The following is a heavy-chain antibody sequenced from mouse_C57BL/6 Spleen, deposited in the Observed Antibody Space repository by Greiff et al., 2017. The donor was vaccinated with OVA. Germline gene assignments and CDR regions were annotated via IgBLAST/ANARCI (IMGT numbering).Heavy chain of an antibody. V-gene: IGHV1-64*01. CDR2: IHPNSGST. J-gene: IGHJ2*01. CDR1: GYTFTSYW. D-gene: IGHD1-1*01. CDR3: ARRHYYGSSPFDY. Sequence: QVQLQQPGAELVKPGASVKLSCKASGYTFTSYWMHWVKQRPGQGLEWIGMIHPNSGSTNYNEKFKSKATLTVDKSSSTAYMQLSSLTSEDSAVYYCARRHYYGSSPFDYWGQGTTLTVSS.